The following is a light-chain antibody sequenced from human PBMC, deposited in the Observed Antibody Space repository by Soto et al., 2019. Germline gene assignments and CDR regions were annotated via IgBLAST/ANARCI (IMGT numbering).Light chain of an antibody. CDR1: QSISSY. Sequence: DIQMTQSPSSLSASVGDRVTITCRASQSISSYLNWYQQKPGKAPKLLIYAASSLQSGVPSRFSGSGAWTDFTLAISSLQPEDCATYYCQQSYSTPPSFGGGTKVEIK. J-gene: IGKJ4*01. V-gene: IGKV1-39*01. CDR2: AAS. CDR3: QQSYSTPPS.